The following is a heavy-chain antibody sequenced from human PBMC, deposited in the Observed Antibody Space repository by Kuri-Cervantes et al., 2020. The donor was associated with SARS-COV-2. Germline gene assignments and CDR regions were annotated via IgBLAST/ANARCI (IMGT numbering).Heavy chain of an antibody. D-gene: IGHD2-2*01. CDR1: GFTFSSYS. CDR2: ISSSSSYI. Sequence: GEPLKLSCAASGFTFSSYSMNWVRQAPGKGLEWVSSISSSSSYIYYADSVKGRFTISRDNAKNSLYLQMNSLRAEDTAVYYCAREHCSSTSCYGLDYWGQGTLVTVSS. V-gene: IGHV3-21*01. CDR3: AREHCSSTSCYGLDY. J-gene: IGHJ4*02.